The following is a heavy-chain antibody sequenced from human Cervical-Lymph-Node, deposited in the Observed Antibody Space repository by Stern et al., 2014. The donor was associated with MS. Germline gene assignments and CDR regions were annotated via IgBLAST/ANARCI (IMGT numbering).Heavy chain of an antibody. J-gene: IGHJ6*02. D-gene: IGHD4-17*01. Sequence: QLQLQESGPGLVKPSETLSLTCTVSGGSISSYYWSWIRQPPGKGLDWIGYISNSGNINYNPSLKNRVTISVNRSKNQFSLKLSSVTAADTAVYCARVRGGAVTYYYYGLDVWGPGTTVTVSS. V-gene: IGHV4-59*01. CDR2: ISNSGNI. CDR1: GGSISSYY. CDR3: ARVRGGAVTYYYYGLDV.